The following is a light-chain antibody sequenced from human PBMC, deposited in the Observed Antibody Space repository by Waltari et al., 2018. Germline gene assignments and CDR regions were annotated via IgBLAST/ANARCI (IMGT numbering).Light chain of an antibody. V-gene: IGLV1-40*01. J-gene: IGLJ3*02. CDR1: SSNIGAGYH. CDR3: QSYDISLSGSM. CDR2: GNN. Sequence: QSVLTQPPSVSGAPGQRVTISCSGSSSNIGAGYHVHWYQQLPGTAPKLLIYGNNNRPSGVPDRFSGSKSGASASLAITGLQAEDEADYYCQSYDISLSGSMFGGGTKVTVL.